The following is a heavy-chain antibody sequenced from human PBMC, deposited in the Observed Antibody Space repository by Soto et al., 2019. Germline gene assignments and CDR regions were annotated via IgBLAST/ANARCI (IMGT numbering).Heavy chain of an antibody. V-gene: IGHV3-23*01. CDR3: VKVGRYYSDSSGYYSSPVF. J-gene: IGHJ4*02. CDR1: GFTLSSYA. D-gene: IGHD3-22*01. Sequence: EVQLLESGGGVVQPGGSLRLSCAASGFTLSSYAMSWVRQAPGKGLEWVSAISGSGGTTYYADSVKGRFTISSDTSKNTLYLQMNSPRAEDTAVYYCVKVGRYYSDSSGYYSSPVFWCQGTLVTVSS. CDR2: ISGSGGTT.